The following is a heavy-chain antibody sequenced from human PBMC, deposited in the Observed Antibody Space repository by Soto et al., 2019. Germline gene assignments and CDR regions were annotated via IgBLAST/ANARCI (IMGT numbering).Heavy chain of an antibody. J-gene: IGHJ3*02. D-gene: IGHD1-26*01. CDR3: ARLVGATNGGAFDI. CDR2: ISAYNGNT. V-gene: IGHV1-18*01. CDR1: GYTFTSYG. Sequence: GASVKVSFKASGYTFTSYGISWVLQAPGRGLEWMGWISAYNGNTNYAQKLQGRVTMTTDTSTSTAYMELRSLRSDDTAVYYCARLVGATNGGAFDIWGQGTMVTVSS.